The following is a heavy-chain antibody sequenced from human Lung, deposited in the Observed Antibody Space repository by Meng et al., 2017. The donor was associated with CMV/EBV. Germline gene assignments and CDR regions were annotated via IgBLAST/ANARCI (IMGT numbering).Heavy chain of an antibody. V-gene: IGHV3-49*04. CDR1: GFSLGDYA. CDR2: IRSKAYGGTT. Sequence: GESLKTSRTALGFSLGDYAMSWVRQAPGKGVEWVGFIRSKAYGGTTEYAASVKGRFTISRDDSKSIAYLQLNSLKTEDTAVYYCTRQWSGYDYVGRGMDVWGQGTTVTVSS. D-gene: IGHD5-12*01. CDR3: TRQWSGYDYVGRGMDV. J-gene: IGHJ6*02.